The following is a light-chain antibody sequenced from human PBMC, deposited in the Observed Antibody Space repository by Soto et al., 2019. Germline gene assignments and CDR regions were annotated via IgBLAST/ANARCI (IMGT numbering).Light chain of an antibody. CDR3: SSYKTSSTVVV. V-gene: IGLV2-14*01. J-gene: IGLJ2*01. CDR1: SSAVGGYNY. Sequence: QSVLTQPASVSGSPGQSITISCTGTSSAVGGYNYVSWYQQYPGKAPKLMIFGVSDRPSGVSNRFSGSKSGNTASLTISGLQDEDEADYYCSSYKTSSTVVVFGGGTKLTVL. CDR2: GVS.